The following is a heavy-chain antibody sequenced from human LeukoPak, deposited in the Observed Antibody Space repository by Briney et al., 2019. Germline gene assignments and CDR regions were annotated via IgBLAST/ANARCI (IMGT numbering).Heavy chain of an antibody. CDR1: GFTFSSYS. Sequence: PGGSLRLSCAASGFTFSSYSMNWVRQAPGKGLEWVSYISSSSSTIYYADSVKGRFTISRDNAKNTLYLQMNSLRAEDTAVYYCARSSVRGVDYWGQGTLVTVSS. D-gene: IGHD3-10*01. V-gene: IGHV3-48*04. J-gene: IGHJ4*02. CDR3: ARSSVRGVDY. CDR2: ISSSSSTI.